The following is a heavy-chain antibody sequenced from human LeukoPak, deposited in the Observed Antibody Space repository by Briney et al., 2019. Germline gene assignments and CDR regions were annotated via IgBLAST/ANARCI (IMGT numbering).Heavy chain of an antibody. CDR1: GGSISSYY. J-gene: IGHJ4*02. V-gene: IGHV4-4*07. CDR3: ARQPDSTGNSDY. CDR2: IYTSGCT. D-gene: IGHD3-22*01. Sequence: PADTLSLTCTVSGGSISSYYWSWIRQPAGKGLEWIGRIYTSGCTNYNPSLKSRVTMSVDTSKDQFSLKLTSVTAADTAVYYCARQPDSTGNSDYWGQGTLVTVSS.